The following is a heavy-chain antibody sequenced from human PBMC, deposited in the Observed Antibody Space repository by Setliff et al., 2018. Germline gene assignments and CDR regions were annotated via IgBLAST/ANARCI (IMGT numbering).Heavy chain of an antibody. CDR2: INPKTGGT. V-gene: IGHV1-2*04. D-gene: IGHD5-12*01. J-gene: IGHJ5*02. CDR3: ARGKWFRLDKSAWSNWFDP. Sequence: ASVKVSYKASGYTFTSYYIHWVRQAPGQGLEWMGWINPKTGGTNYAQKFQGWVTMTRDTSISTAYMELNSLQYEDTAVYYCARGKWFRLDKSAWSNWFDPWGQGTLVTVSS. CDR1: GYTFTSYY.